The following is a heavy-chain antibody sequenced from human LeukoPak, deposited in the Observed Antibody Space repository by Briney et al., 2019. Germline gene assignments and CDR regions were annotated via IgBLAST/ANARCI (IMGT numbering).Heavy chain of an antibody. J-gene: IGHJ4*02. CDR2: ISYTGNT. CDR3: ARHVRGGSYFNY. Sequence: SETLSLTCTVSGVFINSNTYSWGWIRQPPGGGLEWIGTISYTGNTYYNSSLKSRLTISVDTSKTQFSLRLSSVTAADTAVYYCARHVRGGSYFNYWGQGTLVTVSS. CDR1: GVFINSNTYS. D-gene: IGHD3-16*01. V-gene: IGHV4-39*01.